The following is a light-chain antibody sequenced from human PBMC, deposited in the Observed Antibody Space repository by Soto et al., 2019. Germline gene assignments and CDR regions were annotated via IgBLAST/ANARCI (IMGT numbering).Light chain of an antibody. CDR3: QQTYGLPT. CDR1: QSIGNH. CDR2: GAS. J-gene: IGKJ3*01. V-gene: IGKV1-39*01. Sequence: DIQMTQSPSSLSASVGDGVTITCRASQSIGNHVNWYQQQSGKAPKLLISGASSLKSGVPSRFSGSGSGTDFTLTIDTLQPEDFATYSCQQTYGLPTFGPGTTVAVK.